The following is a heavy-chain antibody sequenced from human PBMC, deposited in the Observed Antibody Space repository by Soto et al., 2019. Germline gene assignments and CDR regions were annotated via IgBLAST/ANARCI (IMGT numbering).Heavy chain of an antibody. CDR1: GGTFSSYA. D-gene: IGHD2-2*01. V-gene: IGHV1-69*06. Sequence: QVQLVQSGAEVKKPGSSVKVSCKASGGTFSSYAISWVRQAPGQGLEWMGGIIPIVGTANYAQKFQGRVTITADKSTRTAYIELSSLRSEDTAVYYCARYIVVVPAVMGYYYYGMDVWGQGSTVTVSS. CDR2: IIPIVGTA. CDR3: ARYIVVVPAVMGYYYYGMDV. J-gene: IGHJ6*02.